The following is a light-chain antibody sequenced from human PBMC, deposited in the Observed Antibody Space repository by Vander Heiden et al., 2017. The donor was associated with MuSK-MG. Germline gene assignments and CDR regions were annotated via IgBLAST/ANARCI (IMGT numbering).Light chain of an antibody. J-gene: IGKJ5*01. CDR2: AAS. CDR3: QQSDTSEVT. V-gene: IGKV1-39*01. CDR1: QSISTY. Sequence: DIQMTQSPSSLSASVGDRVTITCRASQSISTYLNWYQQKPGRAPKVLIYAASNLHSGVPSRFTGSGSGTDFTLTINTLQPEDFATYYCQQSDTSEVTFGQGTQLEIK.